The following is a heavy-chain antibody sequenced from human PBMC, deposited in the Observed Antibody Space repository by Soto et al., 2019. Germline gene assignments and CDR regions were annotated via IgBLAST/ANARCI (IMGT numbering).Heavy chain of an antibody. Sequence: VGSLRLSCAASGFTFSGYEMNWVRQAPGKGLEWVSYIDSSGNAIDYADSVKGRFTISRDNAKNSLYLQMNSLRAEDTAIYYCARDGPAADFDHWGQGTQVTVAS. V-gene: IGHV3-48*03. D-gene: IGHD6-13*01. CDR1: GFTFSGYE. J-gene: IGHJ4*02. CDR2: IDSSGNAI. CDR3: ARDGPAADFDH.